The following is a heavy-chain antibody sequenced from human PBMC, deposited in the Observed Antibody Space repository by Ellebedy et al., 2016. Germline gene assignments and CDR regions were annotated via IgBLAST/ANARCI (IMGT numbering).Heavy chain of an antibody. Sequence: GESLKISCAASGFTFSSHTMHWVRQAPGKGLEWVSYISGSSTIIHYADSVKGRFTISRDNSKNTLYLQMNSLRAEDTAVYYCVKDVNWFGDYWGQGTLVTVSS. J-gene: IGHJ4*02. CDR1: GFTFSSHT. CDR2: ISGSSTII. CDR3: VKDVNWFGDY. V-gene: IGHV3-48*01. D-gene: IGHD3-10*01.